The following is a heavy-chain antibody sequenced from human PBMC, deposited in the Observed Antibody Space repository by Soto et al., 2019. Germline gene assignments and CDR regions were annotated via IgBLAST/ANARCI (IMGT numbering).Heavy chain of an antibody. CDR1: GYTFTSYG. CDR3: ARLEHSDFWSGSNNWFDP. D-gene: IGHD3-3*01. J-gene: IGHJ5*02. V-gene: IGHV1-18*04. CDR2: ISAYNGNA. Sequence: ASVKVSRKASGYTFTSYGISWVRQAPGQGLEWMGWISAYNGNANYAQKLQGRVTMTTDTSTSTAYMELRSLRSDDTAVYYCARLEHSDFWSGSNNWFDPWGQGTLVTVSS.